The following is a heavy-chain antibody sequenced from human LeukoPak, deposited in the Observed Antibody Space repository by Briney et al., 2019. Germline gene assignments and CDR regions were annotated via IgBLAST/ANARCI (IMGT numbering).Heavy chain of an antibody. CDR3: ARGGESYRTGAFDI. Sequence: SVKVSCKASGGTFSTYAMSWVRLAPGQGLEWMGGIIPMFGTANYAQKFQGRVTITADAPTTTVYMELSRLRSDDTAVYYCARGGESYRTGAFDIWGQGTMVTVSS. CDR1: GGTFSTYA. V-gene: IGHV1-69*13. J-gene: IGHJ3*02. D-gene: IGHD1-14*01. CDR2: IIPMFGTA.